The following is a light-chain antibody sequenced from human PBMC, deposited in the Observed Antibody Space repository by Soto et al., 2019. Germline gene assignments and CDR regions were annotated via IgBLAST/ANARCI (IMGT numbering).Light chain of an antibody. V-gene: IGKV3-20*01. Sequence: EIVLTQSPGTLSLSPGERATLSCRASQSVSSSYLAWYQQKPGQAPGLLIYGASSRATGIPDRFSGSGSETDFTLTISRLEPEDFAVYYCQQYGSSPPRFTFGPGTKVDIK. CDR2: GAS. J-gene: IGKJ3*01. CDR3: QQYGSSPPRFT. CDR1: QSVSSSY.